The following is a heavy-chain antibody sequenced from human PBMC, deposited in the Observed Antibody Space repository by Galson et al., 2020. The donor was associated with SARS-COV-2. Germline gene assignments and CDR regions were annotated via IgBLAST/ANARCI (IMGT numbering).Heavy chain of an antibody. V-gene: IGHV1-24*01. CDR2: FDPEDGET. CDR1: GYTLTELS. J-gene: IGHJ5*02. CDR3: ATSPIFGVVNWFDP. Sequence: ASVKVSCKVSGYTLTELSMHWVRQAPGKGLEWMGGFDPEDGETIYAQKFQGRVTMTEDTSTDTAYMELSSLRSEDTAVYYCATSPIFGVVNWFDPWGQGTLVTVSS. D-gene: IGHD3-3*01.